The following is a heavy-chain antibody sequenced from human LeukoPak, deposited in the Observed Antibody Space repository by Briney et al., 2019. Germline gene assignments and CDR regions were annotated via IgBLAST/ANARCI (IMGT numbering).Heavy chain of an antibody. Sequence: GGSLILSCAASGFTFSSYAMSWVRQAPGKGLEWVSAISGSGGSTYYADSVKGRFTISRDNSKNTLYLQMNGLRAEDTAIYYCAKNGDRGAYCTGGTCYPYFYYYMDVWGKGTTVTI. J-gene: IGHJ6*03. D-gene: IGHD2-15*01. V-gene: IGHV3-23*01. CDR2: ISGSGGST. CDR3: AKNGDRGAYCTGGTCYPYFYYYMDV. CDR1: GFTFSSYA.